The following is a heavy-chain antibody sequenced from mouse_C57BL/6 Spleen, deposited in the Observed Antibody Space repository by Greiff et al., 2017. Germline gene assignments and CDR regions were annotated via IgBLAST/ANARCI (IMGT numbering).Heavy chain of an antibody. Sequence: EVQLVESGPGLVKPSQSLSLTCSVTGYSITSGYYWNWIRQFPGNKLEWMGYISYDGSNNYNPSLKNRISITRDTSKNQFFLKLNSVTTEDTATYYCASGDYDRFAYWGKGTLVTVSA. CDR3: ASGDYDRFAY. D-gene: IGHD2-4*01. J-gene: IGHJ3*01. V-gene: IGHV3-6*01. CDR2: ISYDGSN. CDR1: GYSITSGYY.